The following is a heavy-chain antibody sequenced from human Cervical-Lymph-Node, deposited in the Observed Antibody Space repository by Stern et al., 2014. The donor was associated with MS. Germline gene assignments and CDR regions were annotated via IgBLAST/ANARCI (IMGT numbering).Heavy chain of an antibody. Sequence: VQLVQSGAEVKKPRSSVKVSCKASGGSLSGYAISWVRQAPGQGLEWVGRGIPIFGTSNYAQKFQGSGPITAERSTNTAYMELSSLRTEDTAIYYCARGETPIPSYGMDVWGQGTTVTVSS. D-gene: IGHD1-26*01. CDR3: ARGETPIPSYGMDV. CDR2: GIPIFGTS. J-gene: IGHJ6*02. V-gene: IGHV1-69*18. CDR1: GGSLSGYA.